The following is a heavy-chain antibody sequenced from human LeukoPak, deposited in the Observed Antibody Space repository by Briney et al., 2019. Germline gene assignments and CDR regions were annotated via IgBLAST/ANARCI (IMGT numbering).Heavy chain of an antibody. Sequence: SETLSLTCAVYGGSFSGYYWSWIRQPPGKGLEWIGRIYTSGSTNYNPSLKSRVTMSVDTSKNQFSLKLSSVTAADTAVYYCARDTGTTGYYYYYYMDVWGKGTTVTISS. CDR2: IYTSGST. V-gene: IGHV4-4*07. D-gene: IGHD1-1*01. J-gene: IGHJ6*03. CDR1: GGSFSGYY. CDR3: ARDTGTTGYYYYYYMDV.